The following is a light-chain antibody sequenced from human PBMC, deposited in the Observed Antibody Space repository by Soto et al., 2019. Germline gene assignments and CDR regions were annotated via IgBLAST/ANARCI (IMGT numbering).Light chain of an antibody. V-gene: IGLV2-14*01. CDR1: SSDVGGYNY. J-gene: IGLJ2*01. CDR2: EVS. CDR3: SSYTRNSTLL. Sequence: QSALTQPASVSGSPGQSITISCTGTSSDVGGYNYVSWYQQHPGKAPKLMIYEVSNRPSGVSNRFSGSKSGNTPSLPISGLKAEDEAVYYCSSYTRNSTLLFGGGTKLTVL.